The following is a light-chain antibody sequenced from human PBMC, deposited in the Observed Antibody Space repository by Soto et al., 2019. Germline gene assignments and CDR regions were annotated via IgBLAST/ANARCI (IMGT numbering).Light chain of an antibody. V-gene: IGLV2-14*01. Sequence: QSALTQPASVSGSPGQSITISCTGTSSDVGAYNYVSWYQHYPGKAPKLLIYEVNNRPSGVSNRFSGSKSGNTASLTISGLQAEDEADYYCTSYTITNTPYVFGPGTKLTVL. CDR2: EVN. CDR3: TSYTITNTPYV. CDR1: SSDVGAYNY. J-gene: IGLJ1*01.